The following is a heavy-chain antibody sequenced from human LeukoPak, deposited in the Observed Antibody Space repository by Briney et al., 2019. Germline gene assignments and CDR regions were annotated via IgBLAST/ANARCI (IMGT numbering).Heavy chain of an antibody. V-gene: IGHV3-66*02. J-gene: IGHJ3*02. D-gene: IGHD1-26*01. CDR3: ARPHSGSYQWGFDS. CDR2: MYSGDT. CDR1: GFTVSVNY. Sequence: GGSLRLSCAVSGFTVSVNYMSWVRQALGKGLEWVSFMYSGDTYYADSVKGRFTMSRDNSKNTVYLQMNSLRPEDTAMYYCARPHSGSYQWGFDSWGQGAVVTVSS.